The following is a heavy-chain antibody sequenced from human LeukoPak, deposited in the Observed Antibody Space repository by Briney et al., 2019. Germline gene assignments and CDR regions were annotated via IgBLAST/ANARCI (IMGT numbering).Heavy chain of an antibody. CDR1: GFTFSNAW. V-gene: IGHV3-21*01. D-gene: IGHD2-2*01. CDR2: ISSSSSYI. Sequence: GGSLRLSCAASGFTFSNAWMTWVRQAPGKGLEWVSSISSSSSYIYYADSVKGRFTISRDNAKNSLYLQMNSLRAEDTAVYYCARTLVPAPKGDYWGQGTLVTVSS. CDR3: ARTLVPAPKGDY. J-gene: IGHJ4*02.